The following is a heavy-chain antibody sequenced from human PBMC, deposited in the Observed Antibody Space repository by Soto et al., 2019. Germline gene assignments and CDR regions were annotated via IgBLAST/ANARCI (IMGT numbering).Heavy chain of an antibody. J-gene: IGHJ6*02. V-gene: IGHV5-51*01. CDR2: IYPGDSDT. Sequence: PGESLKISCKGSGYSFTSYWIGWVRQMPGKGLEWMGIIYPGDSDTRYSPSFQGQVTISADKSISTAYLQWSSLKASDTAMYYCARQASSGCDWVLRKYYYGMDVWGQGTTVPVAS. CDR3: ARQASSGCDWVLRKYYYGMDV. CDR1: GYSFTSYW. D-gene: IGHD6-19*01.